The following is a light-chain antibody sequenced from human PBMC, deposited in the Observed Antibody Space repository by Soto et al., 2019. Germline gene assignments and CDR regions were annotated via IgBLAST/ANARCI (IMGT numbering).Light chain of an antibody. CDR3: QQYNSYSRT. V-gene: IGKV1-5*01. CDR1: QSISSW. Sequence: DIQMTQFPSTRSASVGERVTITCRASQSISSWLAWYQQKPGKAPKLLIYDASSLESGVPSRFSGSGSGTEFTLTISSLQPDDFATYYCQQYNSYSRTFGQGTKVDIK. J-gene: IGKJ1*01. CDR2: DAS.